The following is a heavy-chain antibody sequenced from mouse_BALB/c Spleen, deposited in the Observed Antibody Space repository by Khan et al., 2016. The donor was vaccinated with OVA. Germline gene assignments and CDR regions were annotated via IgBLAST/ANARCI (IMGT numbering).Heavy chain of an antibody. Sequence: EVELVESGGGLVQPGRSQKLSCAASGFTFNSYGMHWVRQAPEKGLEWVAYISGDSNTIYYADTVKGRFTISRDNPKNTLFLQMTSLMSEDTAMYYCATSYFYGYYFDYWGPGITLTVS. CDR2: ISGDSNTI. CDR1: GFTFNSYG. J-gene: IGHJ2*01. CDR3: ATSYFYGYYFDY. D-gene: IGHD1-1*01. V-gene: IGHV5-17*02.